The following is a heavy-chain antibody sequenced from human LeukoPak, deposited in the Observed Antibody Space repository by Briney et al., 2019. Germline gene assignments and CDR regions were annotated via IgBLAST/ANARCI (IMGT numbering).Heavy chain of an antibody. D-gene: IGHD2-2*01. CDR3: VKGYRSSISCSLIDY. Sequence: GGSLRLSCSASGFTLSRYGMHWVRQAPGKGLEYVSGISSNGGSTNYADSVKCRFTISRDNSKNTLHLQMSSLRAEDTAVYYCVKGYRSSISCSLIDYGGQGTLVTVSS. V-gene: IGHV3-64D*06. CDR1: GFTLSRYG. CDR2: ISSNGGST. J-gene: IGHJ4*02.